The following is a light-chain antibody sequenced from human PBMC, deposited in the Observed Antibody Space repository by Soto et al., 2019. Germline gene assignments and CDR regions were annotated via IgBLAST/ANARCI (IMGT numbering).Light chain of an antibody. CDR2: VAS. CDR1: QSISSSY. V-gene: IGKV3-20*01. Sequence: EIVLTQSPGTLSLSPGERATLFCRASQSISSSYLAWYQQKPGQAPRLLIYVASSRATGIPDRFSGSGSGTGFTLTISRLEPEDFAVYHCQQYDSFPLTLGAGTKVDIK. CDR3: QQYDSFPLT. J-gene: IGKJ4*01.